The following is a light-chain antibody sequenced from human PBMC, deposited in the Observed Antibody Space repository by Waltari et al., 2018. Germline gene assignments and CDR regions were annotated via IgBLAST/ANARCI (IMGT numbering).Light chain of an antibody. CDR3: QKYVNLPAT. Sequence: EIVLTQSPGTLSLSPVERATLSCRASQSVSKYLAWYQQKPGQAPRLLIYDASIRATGIPDRFSGSGSGTDFSLTISRLEPEDFAVYYCQKYVNLPATFGQGTKVEIK. CDR1: QSVSKY. CDR2: DAS. V-gene: IGKV3-20*01. J-gene: IGKJ1*01.